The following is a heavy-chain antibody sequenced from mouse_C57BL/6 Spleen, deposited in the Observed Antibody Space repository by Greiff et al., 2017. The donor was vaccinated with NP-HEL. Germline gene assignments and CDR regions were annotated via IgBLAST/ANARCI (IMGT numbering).Heavy chain of an antibody. CDR1: GYTFTSYW. D-gene: IGHD1-1*01. CDR3: ARIKKIVATDFDY. V-gene: IGHV1S81*02. CDR2: TNPTNGRT. J-gene: IGHJ2*01. Sequence: VQLQQSGAELVKAGASVKMSCKASGYTFTSYWMHWVKQRLGQGLEWFAETNPTNGRTYYNEKFKSKATLTVDKSSSTAYMLLSGPTFEDSAVYYCARIKKIVATDFDYWGQGTTLMVSS.